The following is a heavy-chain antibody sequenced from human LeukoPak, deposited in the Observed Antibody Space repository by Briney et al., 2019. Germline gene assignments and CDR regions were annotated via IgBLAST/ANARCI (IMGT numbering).Heavy chain of an antibody. Sequence: PGESLKISCKASGYTFTTYWIGWVRQMPGKGLEWMGIIYPGDSETTYSPSFQGQVTISADKSISTAYIQWGSLKVSDTAMYYCARVDGFYDSSGLGDAFDIWGQGTKVTVSS. CDR3: ARVDGFYDSSGLGDAFDI. CDR2: IYPGDSET. D-gene: IGHD3-22*01. J-gene: IGHJ3*02. V-gene: IGHV5-51*01. CDR1: GYTFTTYW.